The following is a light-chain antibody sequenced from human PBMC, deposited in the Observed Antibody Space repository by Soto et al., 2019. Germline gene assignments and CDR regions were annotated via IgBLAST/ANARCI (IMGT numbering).Light chain of an antibody. V-gene: IGKV3-15*01. CDR1: QSVSSN. J-gene: IGKJ1*01. CDR2: GAS. CDR3: QQYNNWPPWT. Sequence: EIVMTQSPATLSVSPGERATLSCRASQSVSSNLAWYQQKPGQAPRLLIYGASTSATGIPARFSGSGSGTEFTLTSSSLQSEDFAVDYCQQYNNWPPWTFCQGTKVEIK.